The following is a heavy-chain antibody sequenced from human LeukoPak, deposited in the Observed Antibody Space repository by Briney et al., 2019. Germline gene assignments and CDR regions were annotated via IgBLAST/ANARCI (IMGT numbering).Heavy chain of an antibody. D-gene: IGHD4/OR15-4a*01. CDR1: GFTFSSYA. Sequence: PGRSLRLSCAASGFTFSSYAIHWVRQAPGKGLEWVSSISSSSSYIYYADSVKGRFTISRDNAKNSLYLQMNSLRAEDTAVYYCARDKLQMYGGYYYYYGMDVWGQGTTVTVSS. J-gene: IGHJ6*02. V-gene: IGHV3-21*01. CDR2: ISSSSSYI. CDR3: ARDKLQMYGGYYYYYGMDV.